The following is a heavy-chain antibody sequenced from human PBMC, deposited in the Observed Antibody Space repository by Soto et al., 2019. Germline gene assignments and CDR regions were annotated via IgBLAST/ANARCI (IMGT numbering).Heavy chain of an antibody. CDR1: GGSISSSTYY. CDR2: IHYSGNT. Sequence: SETLSLTCTVSGGSISSSTYYWGWIRQPPGKGLEWIGTIHYSGNTIYNPSLKSRVTIYIDTSRKQFSLKLNSVTAADTAVYYCARQGLRYYYYGMDVWGQGTTVTVSS. D-gene: IGHD3-16*02. CDR3: ARQGLRYYYYGMDV. J-gene: IGHJ6*02. V-gene: IGHV4-39*01.